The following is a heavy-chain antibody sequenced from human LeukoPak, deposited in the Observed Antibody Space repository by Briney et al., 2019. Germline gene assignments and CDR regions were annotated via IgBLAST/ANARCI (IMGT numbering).Heavy chain of an antibody. D-gene: IGHD4-17*01. Sequence: PGGSLRLSCAASGFTFDDYAMHWVCQAPGKGLEWVSLISGDGGSTYYADSVKGRFTISRDNSKNSLYLQMNSLRTEDTALYYCAKDKGVDYGDFDAFDIWGQGTMVTVSS. V-gene: IGHV3-43*02. CDR2: ISGDGGST. J-gene: IGHJ3*02. CDR3: AKDKGVDYGDFDAFDI. CDR1: GFTFDDYA.